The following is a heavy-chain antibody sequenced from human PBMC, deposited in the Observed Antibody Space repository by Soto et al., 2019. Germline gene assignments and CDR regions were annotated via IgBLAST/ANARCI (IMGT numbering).Heavy chain of an antibody. CDR1: GGSISSSNW. Sequence: SLTCAVSGGSISSSNWWSWVRQPPGKGLEWIGEIYHSGSTNYNPSLKSRVTISVDKSKNQFSLKLSSVTAADTAVYYCARDWIAAAGGSRNWFDPWGQGTLVTVSS. CDR2: IYHSGST. CDR3: ARDWIAAAGGSRNWFDP. V-gene: IGHV4-4*02. D-gene: IGHD6-13*01. J-gene: IGHJ5*02.